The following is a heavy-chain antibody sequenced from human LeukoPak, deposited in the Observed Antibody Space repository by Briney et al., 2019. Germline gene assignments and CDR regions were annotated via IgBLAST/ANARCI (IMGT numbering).Heavy chain of an antibody. Sequence: SETLSLTCAVYGGSFTGYYWSWIRQPPGKGLEWIGEISHRGSTNYNPSLKSRVTISVYTSKNQFSLKLSSVTAADTAVYYCARRRIMWYFDLWGRGTLVTVSS. CDR3: ARRRIMWYFDL. D-gene: IGHD3-16*01. CDR2: ISHRGST. V-gene: IGHV4-34*01. J-gene: IGHJ2*01. CDR1: GGSFTGYY.